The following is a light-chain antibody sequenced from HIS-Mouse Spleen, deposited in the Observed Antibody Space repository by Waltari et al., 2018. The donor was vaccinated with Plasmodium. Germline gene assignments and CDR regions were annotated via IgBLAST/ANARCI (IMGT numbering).Light chain of an antibody. J-gene: IGLJ3*02. V-gene: IGLV2-11*01. CDR2: DVS. CDR3: CSYAGSYTWV. CDR1: SSDVGGYNY. Sequence: QSALTQPRSVSGSPGQSVTISCTGTSSDVGGYNYVSWYQQHPGKAPKLMFYDVSKRPAWVPYRFSGSKSGNTASLTISGLQAEDEADYYCCSYAGSYTWVFGGGTKLTVL.